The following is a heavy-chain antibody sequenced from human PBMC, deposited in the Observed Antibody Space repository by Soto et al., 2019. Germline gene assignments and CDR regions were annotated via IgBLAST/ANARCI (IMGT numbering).Heavy chain of an antibody. CDR2: ISAYNGNT. Sequence: QVQLVQSGAEVKKPGASVKVSCKASGYTFTSYGISWVRQAPGQGLEWMGWISAYNGNTNYAQKLQGRVTMTTDTSTSTAYMELRSLRADDTAVYYCARDQDQTYYYGSGSHWGQGTLVTVSS. V-gene: IGHV1-18*01. D-gene: IGHD3-10*01. J-gene: IGHJ4*02. CDR1: GYTFTSYG. CDR3: ARDQDQTYYYGSGSH.